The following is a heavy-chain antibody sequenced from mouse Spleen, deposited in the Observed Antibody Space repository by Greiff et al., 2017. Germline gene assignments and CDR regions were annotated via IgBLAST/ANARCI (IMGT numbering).Heavy chain of an antibody. J-gene: IGHJ3*01. CDR3: ARRYYGDYGFAY. CDR1: GYAFSSSW. CDR2: IYPGDGDT. D-gene: IGHD2-13*01. Sequence: QVQLKQSGPELVKPGASVKISCKASGYAFSSSWMNWVKQRPGKGLEWIGRIYPGDGDTNYNGKFKGKATLTADKSSSTAYMQLSSLTSEDSAVYFCARRYYGDYGFAYWGQGTLVTVSA. V-gene: IGHV1-82*01.